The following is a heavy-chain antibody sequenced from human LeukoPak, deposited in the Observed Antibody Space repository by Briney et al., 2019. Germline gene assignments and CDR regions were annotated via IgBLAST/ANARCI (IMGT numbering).Heavy chain of an antibody. J-gene: IGHJ4*02. CDR1: GYSISSGYY. V-gene: IGHV4-38-2*02. Sequence: KTSETLSLTCTVSGYSISSGYYWGWIRQPPGKGLEWIGSIYHSGSTYYNPSLKSRVTISVDTSKNQFSLKLSSVTAADTAVYYCARVRGYCSGGSCYSSPYYFDYWGQGTLVTVSS. CDR3: ARVRGYCSGGSCYSSPYYFDY. D-gene: IGHD2-15*01. CDR2: IYHSGST.